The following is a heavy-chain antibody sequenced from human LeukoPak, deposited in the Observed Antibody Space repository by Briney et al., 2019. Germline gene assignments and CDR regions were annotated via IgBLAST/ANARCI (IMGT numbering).Heavy chain of an antibody. CDR3: ARQRSGYDLYFDN. J-gene: IGHJ4*02. Sequence: PSETLSLTCTVSGGSISSYYWSWIRQPPGKGLEWIGYIYYSGITNYNPSLKSRVTISVDTSKNQFSLKLSSVTAADTAVYYCARQRSGYDLYFDNWGQGTLVTVSS. D-gene: IGHD5-12*01. CDR1: GGSISSYY. V-gene: IGHV4-59*08. CDR2: IYYSGIT.